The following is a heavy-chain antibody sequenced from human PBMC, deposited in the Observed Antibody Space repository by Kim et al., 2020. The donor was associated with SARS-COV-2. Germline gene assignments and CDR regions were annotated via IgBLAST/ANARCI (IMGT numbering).Heavy chain of an antibody. V-gene: IGHV3-43*02. D-gene: IGHD3-9*01. CDR3: AKWEGDRTGYYYHGLDV. J-gene: IGHJ6*02. CDR2: ISGDGRKT. CDR1: GFNFDYYA. Sequence: GGSLRLSCAASGFNFDYYAMHWVRQAPGKGLEWVSLISGDGRKTYYAGSVRGRFTISRDNTKNSLYLQMNNLRNEDTALYYCAKWEGDRTGYYYHGLDVWGQGTTVTVSS.